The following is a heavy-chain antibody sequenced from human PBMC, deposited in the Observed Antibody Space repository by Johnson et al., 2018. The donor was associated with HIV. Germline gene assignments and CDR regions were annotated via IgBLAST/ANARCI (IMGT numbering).Heavy chain of an antibody. CDR1: GFTVSSNY. CDR3: ARDGMAATKANI. CDR2: IYSDGST. Sequence: VQLVESGGGLIQPGGSLRLSCAASGFTVSSNYMSWVRQAPGKGLEWVSIIYSDGSTYFADSVKGRFPISRDNSKNTLYLQMNSLRAEDTAVYYCARDGMAATKANIWGQGTMVTVSS. D-gene: IGHD1-14*01. J-gene: IGHJ3*02. V-gene: IGHV3-53*01.